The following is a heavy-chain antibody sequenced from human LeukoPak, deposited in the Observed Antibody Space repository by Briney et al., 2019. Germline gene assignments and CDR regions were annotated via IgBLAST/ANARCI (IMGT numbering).Heavy chain of an antibody. V-gene: IGHV3-30-3*01. CDR1: GFTFSTYA. CDR3: ARYGNGAWLGHYAFDM. D-gene: IGHD6-19*01. CDR2: ISYDGSNK. J-gene: IGHJ3*02. Sequence: GRSLRLSCTASGFTFSTYAMHWVRQAPGKGLEWVAVISYDGSNKYYADSVKGRFTISRDNAENSLYLQMNSLRAEDTAVYYCARYGNGAWLGHYAFDMWGQGTMVTVSS.